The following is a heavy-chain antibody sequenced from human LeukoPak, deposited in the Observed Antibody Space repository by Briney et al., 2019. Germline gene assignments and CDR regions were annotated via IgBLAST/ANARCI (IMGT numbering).Heavy chain of an antibody. D-gene: IGHD6-19*01. CDR1: GFTFSSYS. CDR3: ARDLFSSHDY. V-gene: IGHV3-20*04. CDR2: INWNGGST. J-gene: IGHJ4*02. Sequence: GGSLRLSCAASGFTFSSYSMNWVRQAPGKGLEWVSGINWNGGSTGYADSVKGRFTISRDNAKNSLYLQMNSLRAEDTALYYCARDLFSSHDYWGQGTLVTVSS.